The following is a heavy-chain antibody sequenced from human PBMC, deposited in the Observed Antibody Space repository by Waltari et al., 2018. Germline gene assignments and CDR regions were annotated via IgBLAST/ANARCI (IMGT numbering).Heavy chain of an antibody. CDR3: ARVSSIFGDAFDL. CDR2: ISAHNGKT. J-gene: IGHJ3*01. V-gene: IGHV1-18*01. Sequence: QDHLVQSGTEVKKPGASVNVSCKASGYTCGIYTFTWVRQAPGQGLEWMGWISAHNGKTDYSQKFQGRVAMTTDTSTSTAYMELRSLTSDDTAVYYCARVSSIFGDAFDLWGQGTVVTVSS. D-gene: IGHD3-16*01. CDR1: GYTCGIYT.